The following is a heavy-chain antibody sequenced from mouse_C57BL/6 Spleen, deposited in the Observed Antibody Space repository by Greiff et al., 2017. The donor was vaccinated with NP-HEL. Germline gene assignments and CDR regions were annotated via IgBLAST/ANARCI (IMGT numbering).Heavy chain of an antibody. D-gene: IGHD1-2*01. Sequence: VQLQQSGAELARPGASVKLSCKASGYTFTSYGISWVKQRTGQGLEWIGEIYPRSGNTYYNEKFKGKATLTADKSSSTAYMELRSLTSEDSAVYSCARVLLRPYYFDYWGQGTTLTVSS. V-gene: IGHV1-81*01. CDR2: IYPRSGNT. CDR1: GYTFTSYG. CDR3: ARVLLRPYYFDY. J-gene: IGHJ2*01.